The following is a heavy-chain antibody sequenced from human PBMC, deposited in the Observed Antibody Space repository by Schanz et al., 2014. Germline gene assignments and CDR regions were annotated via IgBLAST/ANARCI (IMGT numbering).Heavy chain of an antibody. V-gene: IGHV3-48*01. CDR2: ISSSSSTI. Sequence: EVQLVESGGGLVQPGGSLRLSCAASGFTFSGYSMNWVRQAPGKGLEWVAYISSSSSTIHYADSVKGRFTISRDNAKNSLYLQMDSLRAEDTAVYYCARDLPRTFLFDYWGQGTLVTDSS. CDR1: GFTFSGYS. J-gene: IGHJ4*02. CDR3: ARDLPRTFLFDY.